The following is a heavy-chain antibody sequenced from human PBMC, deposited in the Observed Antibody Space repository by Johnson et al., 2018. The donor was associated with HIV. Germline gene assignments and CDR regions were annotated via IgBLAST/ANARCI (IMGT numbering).Heavy chain of an antibody. CDR1: GFTFSSYA. V-gene: IGHV3-30-3*01. Sequence: QMQLVESGGGLVQPGGSLRLSCAASGFTFSSYAMHWVRQAPGKGLEWVAFILYNGNNKYYADSVKGRFTISRDNSKNTLYLQMNSLRADDTAVYYCALDGLLLYTEYQVPAFDIWGQGTMVTVSS. D-gene: IGHD2/OR15-2a*01. J-gene: IGHJ3*02. CDR2: ILYNGNNK. CDR3: ALDGLLLYTEYQVPAFDI.